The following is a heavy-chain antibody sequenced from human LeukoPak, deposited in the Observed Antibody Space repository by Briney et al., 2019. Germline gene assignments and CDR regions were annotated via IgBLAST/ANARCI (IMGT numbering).Heavy chain of an antibody. CDR3: AHWTRHDGYCGGGSCYGLDY. J-gene: IGHJ4*02. D-gene: IGHD2-15*01. CDR1: GFSLSTSGVG. V-gene: IGHV2-5*02. Sequence: SCPTLVNPTQTLTLTCTFSGFSLSTSGVGVGWVRQPPPKALETLASIYWDDDERYSPSLKSRLTITKDTSKNQVVLTMTNLDPVDTATYYCAHWTRHDGYCGGGSCYGLDYWGQGTLVTVSS. CDR2: IYWDDDE.